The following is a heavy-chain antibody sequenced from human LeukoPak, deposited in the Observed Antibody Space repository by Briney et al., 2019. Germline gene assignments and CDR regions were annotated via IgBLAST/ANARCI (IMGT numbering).Heavy chain of an antibody. J-gene: IGHJ4*02. CDR1: GFTFSSYG. V-gene: IGHV3-23*01. CDR3: AKDSHNGYFDY. D-gene: IGHD2-8*01. CDR2: ISGSGGST. Sequence: PGGSLRLSCAASGFTFSSYGMSWVRQAPGKGLEWVSAISGSGGSTYYADSVKGRFTISKDTSKNTLYLQMNSLRPGDTAVYFCAKDSHNGYFDYWGQGTLVTVSS.